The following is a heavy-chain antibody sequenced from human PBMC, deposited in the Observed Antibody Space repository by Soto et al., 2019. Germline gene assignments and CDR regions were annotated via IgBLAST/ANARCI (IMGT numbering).Heavy chain of an antibody. CDR3: SRPYYNFCSASSSGSSYFDF. D-gene: IGHD3-3*01. V-gene: IGHV5-51*01. CDR2: IHPRDSET. Sequence: PGESLKSSWQGSGYYFSDYWIGWVRQMPGRGLEWMGIIHPRDSETKYSPSFQGHVTFSVDTSISTALLYWNSLKASGNASYYCSRPYYNFCSASSSGSSYFDFWGRGTLVTVSS. J-gene: IGHJ2*01. CDR1: GYYFSDYW.